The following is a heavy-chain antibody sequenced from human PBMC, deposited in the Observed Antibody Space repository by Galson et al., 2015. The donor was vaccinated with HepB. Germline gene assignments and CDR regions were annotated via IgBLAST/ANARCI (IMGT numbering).Heavy chain of an antibody. D-gene: IGHD5-18*01. CDR3: ARVRSDTAIDY. J-gene: IGHJ4*02. V-gene: IGHV1-8*01. CDR1: GYILTSYD. CDR2: MNPNSGNT. Sequence: SVKVSCKASGYILTSYDINWVRQATGQGLEWMGWMNPNSGNTGYAQKFQGRVTMTRNTSISTAYMELNSLRSEDTAVYYCARVRSDTAIDYWGQGTLVTVSS.